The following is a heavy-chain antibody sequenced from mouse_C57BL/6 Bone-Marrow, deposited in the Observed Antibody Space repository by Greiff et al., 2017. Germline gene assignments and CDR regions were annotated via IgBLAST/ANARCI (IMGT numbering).Heavy chain of an antibody. D-gene: IGHD2-4*01. J-gene: IGHJ4*01. V-gene: IGHV1-81*01. CDR2: IYPRSGNT. CDR3: AKDYGYAMDY. Sequence: LVESGAELARPGASVKLSCKASGYTFTSYGISWVKQRTGQGLEWIGEIYPRSGNTYYNEKFKGKATLTADKSSSTAYMELRSLTSEDSAVYFCAKDYGYAMDYWGQGTSVTVSS. CDR1: GYTFTSYG.